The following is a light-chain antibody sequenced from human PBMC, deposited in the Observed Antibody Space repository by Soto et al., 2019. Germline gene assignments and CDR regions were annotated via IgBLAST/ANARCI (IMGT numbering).Light chain of an antibody. CDR3: QQSYSTPPRLT. Sequence: DIQMTQSPSSLSASVGDRVTITCRASQSISSYLNWYQQKPGKAPKLLIYAASSLQSGVPSRFSGSGSGTDFTLTISSLQPEDFATYYCQQSYSTPPRLTFGGGTKVEIE. J-gene: IGKJ4*01. V-gene: IGKV1-39*01. CDR1: QSISSY. CDR2: AAS.